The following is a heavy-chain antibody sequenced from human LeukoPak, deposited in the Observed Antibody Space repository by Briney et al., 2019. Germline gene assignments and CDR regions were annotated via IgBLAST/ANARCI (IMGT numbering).Heavy chain of an antibody. V-gene: IGHV3-7*03. Sequence: GGSLRLSCAASGFAFSRYWMSWVRQAPGKGPEWVANIKQDGSENHYLDSVRGQFTISRDNAKNSLYLQMNSLRAEDTAVYYCAHYDFWSGFSFDDWGQGTLVTVSS. CDR2: IKQDGSEN. CDR3: AHYDFWSGFSFDD. CDR1: GFAFSRYW. D-gene: IGHD3-3*01. J-gene: IGHJ4*02.